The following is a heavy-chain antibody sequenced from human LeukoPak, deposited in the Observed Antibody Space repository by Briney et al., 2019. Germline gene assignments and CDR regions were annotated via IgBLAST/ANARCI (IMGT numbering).Heavy chain of an antibody. D-gene: IGHD2-15*01. Sequence: GGSLRLSCEASGFPFSRYSMNWVRQAPGKGLEWVACISGTSSTIYYADSAKGRFTISRDNAKSSLYLQMNSLRAEDTAVYYCARVGCSGGSCYGAFDIWGQGTMVTVSS. CDR2: ISGTSSTI. V-gene: IGHV3-48*04. CDR1: GFPFSRYS. CDR3: ARVGCSGGSCYGAFDI. J-gene: IGHJ3*02.